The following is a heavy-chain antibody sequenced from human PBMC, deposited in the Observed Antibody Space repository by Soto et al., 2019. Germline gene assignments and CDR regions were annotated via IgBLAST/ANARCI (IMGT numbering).Heavy chain of an antibody. D-gene: IGHD6-13*01. CDR2: ISGSGGST. Sequence: GGSLRLSCAASGFTFSSYAMSWVRQAPGKGLEWVSAISGSGGSTYYADSVKGRFTISRDNSKNTLYLQMNSLRAEDTAVYYCAKEGHSSSLGPWDYYYYGMDVWGQGTTVTVSS. V-gene: IGHV3-23*01. CDR3: AKEGHSSSLGPWDYYYYGMDV. J-gene: IGHJ6*02. CDR1: GFTFSSYA.